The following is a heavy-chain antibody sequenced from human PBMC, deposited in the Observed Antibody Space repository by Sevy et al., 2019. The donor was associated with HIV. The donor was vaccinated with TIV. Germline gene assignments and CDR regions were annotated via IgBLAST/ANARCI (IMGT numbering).Heavy chain of an antibody. CDR1: GGSINSGGYS. J-gene: IGHJ3*02. D-gene: IGHD6-13*01. CDR2: IYNSWST. V-gene: IGHV4-31*03. CDR3: ATHHSTSWALQYAFDI. Sequence: SETLSLTCTVSGGSINSGGYSWSWIRQHPGKGLEWIGYIYNSWSTYYNPSLKSRVTISMDTSENKFHLTLTSVTAAETAIYYCATHHSTSWALQYAFDIWGRGTMVTVSS.